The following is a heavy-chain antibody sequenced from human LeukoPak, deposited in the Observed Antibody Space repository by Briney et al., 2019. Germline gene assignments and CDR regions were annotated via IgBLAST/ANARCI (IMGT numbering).Heavy chain of an antibody. CDR3: ARGQTWIRSRRGGGFDY. J-gene: IGHJ4*02. CDR1: GGSFSGYY. Sequence: KPSETLSLTCAVYGGSFSGYYWSWIRQPPGKGLEWIGEINHSGSTNYNPPLKSRVTISVDTSKNQFSLKLSSVTAADTAVYYCARGQTWIRSRRGGGFDYWGQGTLVTVSS. CDR2: INHSGST. V-gene: IGHV4-34*01. D-gene: IGHD5-18*01.